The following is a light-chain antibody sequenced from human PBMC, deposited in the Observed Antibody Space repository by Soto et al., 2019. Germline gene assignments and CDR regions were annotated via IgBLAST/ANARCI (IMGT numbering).Light chain of an antibody. V-gene: IGKV1-39*01. Sequence: DIQMTQSPSSLSASVGDRVTISCQASQDINNYVNWYQQKSGKGPKLLIYDASDLETGVPSRFSGSGSGTDFTLTISSLQPEDFATYYCQQSYSTLWTFGQGTKVDIK. CDR3: QQSYSTLWT. J-gene: IGKJ1*01. CDR1: QDINNY. CDR2: DAS.